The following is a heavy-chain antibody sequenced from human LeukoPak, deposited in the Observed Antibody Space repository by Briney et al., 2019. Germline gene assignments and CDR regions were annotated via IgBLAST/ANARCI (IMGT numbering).Heavy chain of an antibody. D-gene: IGHD3-9*01. CDR2: IKSKTDGGTT. CDR1: GFTFSNAW. V-gene: IGHV3-15*01. Sequence: PGGSLRLSCAASGFTFSNAWMSWVRQAPGKGLEWVGRIKSKTDGGTTDYAAPVKGRFTISRDDSKNTLYLQMNSLKTEDTAVYYCTTPLYYDILTGYPREDYWGQGTLVTVSS. J-gene: IGHJ4*02. CDR3: TTPLYYDILTGYPREDY.